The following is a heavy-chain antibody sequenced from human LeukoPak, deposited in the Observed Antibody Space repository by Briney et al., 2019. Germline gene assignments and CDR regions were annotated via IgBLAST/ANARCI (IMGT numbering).Heavy chain of an antibody. Sequence: GRSLRLSCAAPGFTFSSYGMHWVRQAPGKGLEWVAVISYDGSNKYYADSVKGRFTISRDNSKNTLYLQMNRLRVEDTAVYYCAREPAFIAVAGTDYWGQGTLVTVSS. D-gene: IGHD6-19*01. CDR3: AREPAFIAVAGTDY. J-gene: IGHJ4*02. CDR2: ISYDGSNK. V-gene: IGHV3-30*03. CDR1: GFTFSSYG.